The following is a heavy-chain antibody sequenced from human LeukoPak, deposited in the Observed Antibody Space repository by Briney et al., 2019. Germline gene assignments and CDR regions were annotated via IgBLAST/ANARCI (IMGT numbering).Heavy chain of an antibody. V-gene: IGHV4-39*07. D-gene: IGHD3-3*01. Sequence: SETLSLTCTVSGGSISSSSYYGGWIRQPPGKGLEWIGSIYYSGSTYYNPSLKSRVTISVDTSKNQFSLKLGSVTAADTAVYYCASAISNYDFWSGEVGYYFDYWGQGTLVTVSS. CDR3: ASAISNYDFWSGEVGYYFDY. CDR2: IYYSGST. J-gene: IGHJ4*02. CDR1: GGSISSSSYY.